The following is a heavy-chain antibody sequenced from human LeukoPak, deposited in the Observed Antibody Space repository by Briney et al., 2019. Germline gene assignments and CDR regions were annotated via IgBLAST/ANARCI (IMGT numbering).Heavy chain of an antibody. J-gene: IGHJ4*02. D-gene: IGHD3-3*01. CDR3: ASDFWSGYYFDY. V-gene: IGHV3-21*01. CDR2: ISSSSSYI. CDR1: GFTFSSYS. Sequence: GGSLRLSCAASGFTFSSYSMNWVRQAPGKGLEWFSSISSSSSYIYYADSVKGRFTISRDNAKNSLYLQMNSLRAEDTAVYYCASDFWSGYYFDYWGQGTLVTVSS.